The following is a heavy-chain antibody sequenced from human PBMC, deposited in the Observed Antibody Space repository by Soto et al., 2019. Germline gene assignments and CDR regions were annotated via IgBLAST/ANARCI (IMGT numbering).Heavy chain of an antibody. CDR2: IYSGGST. D-gene: IGHD6-19*01. CDR3: ARALGGWYDVFDY. Sequence: GGSLRLSCAASGFTVSSNYMSWVRQAPGKGLEWVSVIYSGGSTYYADSVKGRFTISRDNSKNTLYLQMNSLRAEDTAVYYYARALGGWYDVFDYWGQGTLVTISS. V-gene: IGHV3-53*01. CDR1: GFTVSSNY. J-gene: IGHJ4*02.